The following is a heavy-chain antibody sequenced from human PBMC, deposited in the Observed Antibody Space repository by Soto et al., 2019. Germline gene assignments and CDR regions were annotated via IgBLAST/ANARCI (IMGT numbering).Heavy chain of an antibody. CDR1: GGTFSSYA. V-gene: IGHV1-69*13. J-gene: IGHJ5*02. Sequence: RASVKVSCKASGGTFSSYAISWVRQAPGQGLEWMGGIIPIFGTANYAQKFQGRVTITADESTSTAYMELSSLRSEDTAVYYCARERGITSFGVVIAGWFDPWGQGTLVTVSS. CDR3: ARERGITSFGVVIAGWFDP. D-gene: IGHD3-3*01. CDR2: IIPIFGTA.